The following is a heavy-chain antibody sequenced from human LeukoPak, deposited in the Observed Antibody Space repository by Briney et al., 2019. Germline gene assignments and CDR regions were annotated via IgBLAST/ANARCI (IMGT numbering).Heavy chain of an antibody. D-gene: IGHD1-26*01. Sequence: PGGSLRLSCAASGFTFSIYEMNWVRQAPGKGLEWVSYISSIGTTIYYADSVKGRFTISRDNAKNSLYLQMNSLRAEDTAVYYCARGERDDFWGQGTLVTVSS. CDR3: ARGERDDF. CDR1: GFTFSIYE. CDR2: ISSIGTTI. V-gene: IGHV3-48*03. J-gene: IGHJ4*02.